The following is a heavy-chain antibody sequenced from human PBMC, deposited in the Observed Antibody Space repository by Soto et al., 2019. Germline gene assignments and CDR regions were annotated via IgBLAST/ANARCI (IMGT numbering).Heavy chain of an antibody. D-gene: IGHD5-12*01. J-gene: IGHJ4*02. CDR3: TTENIVATIWFDY. Sequence: GGSLRLSCAASGFTFSNAWMSWVRQAPGKGLEWVGRIKSKTDGGTTDYAAPVKGRFTISRDDSKNTLYLQMNSLKTEDTAVYYCTTENIVATIWFDYWGQGTLVTVSS. CDR1: GFTFSNAW. CDR2: IKSKTDGGTT. V-gene: IGHV3-15*01.